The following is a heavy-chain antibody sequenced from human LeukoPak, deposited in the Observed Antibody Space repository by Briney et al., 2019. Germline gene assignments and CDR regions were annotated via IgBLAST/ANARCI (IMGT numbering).Heavy chain of an antibody. V-gene: IGHV4-59*08. CDR2: IYNNGSP. Sequence: SETLSLTCTVSGGSISSYYWSWIRPPPGKGLEWIGYIYNNGSPNCNPSLKSRVTISVDTSKNQFSLKLSSVTAADTAVYYCARLGYSNNNWFDPWGQGTLVTVSS. CDR3: ARLGYSNNNWFDP. D-gene: IGHD4-11*01. J-gene: IGHJ5*02. CDR1: GGSISSYY.